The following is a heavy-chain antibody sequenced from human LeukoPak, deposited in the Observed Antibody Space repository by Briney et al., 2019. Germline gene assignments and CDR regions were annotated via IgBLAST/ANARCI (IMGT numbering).Heavy chain of an antibody. V-gene: IGHV1-8*01. D-gene: IGHD3-22*01. J-gene: IGHJ4*02. CDR2: MNPNSGNT. Sequence: GASVKVSCKASGYTFTSYDINWVRQATGQGLEWMGWMNPNSGNTGYAQKFQGRVTMTRNTSISTAYMELSSLRSEDTAVYYCVGRGAYYYDSSEDYWGQGTLVTVSP. CDR1: GYTFTSYD. CDR3: VGRGAYYYDSSEDY.